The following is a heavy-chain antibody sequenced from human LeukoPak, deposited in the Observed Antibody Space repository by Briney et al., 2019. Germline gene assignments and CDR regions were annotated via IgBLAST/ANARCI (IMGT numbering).Heavy chain of an antibody. CDR3: AKDQKKYYYDSSGYLDDY. CDR1: GFIFDDHA. V-gene: IGHV3-23*01. D-gene: IGHD3-22*01. J-gene: IGHJ4*02. CDR2: ISGSGGST. Sequence: GGSLRLSCAASGFIFDDHAMHWVRQAPGKGLEWVSGISGSGGSTYYADSVKGRFTISRDNSKNTLYLQMNSLRAEDTAVYYCAKDQKKYYYDSSGYLDDYWGQGTLVTVSS.